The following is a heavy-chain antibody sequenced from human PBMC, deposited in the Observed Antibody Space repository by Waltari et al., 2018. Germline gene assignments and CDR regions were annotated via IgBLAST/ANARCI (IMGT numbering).Heavy chain of an antibody. J-gene: IGHJ4*02. CDR1: RTSLPTNSGA. CDR2: TFYRSKWYY. CDR3: ARGRDSAFDY. Sequence: QVQLQPSGPGLVTPSPTLSLPCAIPRTSLPTNSGAWNWIRQSPSRGLAWLGRTFYRSKWYYDYAISVKSRITINADTSKNQFFLQLNSVTPEDTAVYYCARGRDSAFDYWGQGTLVTVSS. D-gene: IGHD3-10*01. V-gene: IGHV6-1*01.